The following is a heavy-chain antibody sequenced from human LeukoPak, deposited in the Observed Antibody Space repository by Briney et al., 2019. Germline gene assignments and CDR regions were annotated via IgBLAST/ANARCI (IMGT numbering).Heavy chain of an antibody. Sequence: GRSLRLSCAASGFTFDDYAMHWVRQAPGKGLEWVSGISWNSGSIGYADSVKGRFTISRDNAKTSLYLQMNSLRAEDTALYYCAKDISAGSSYYYYGMDVWGQGTTVTVSS. CDR1: GFTFDDYA. J-gene: IGHJ6*02. CDR2: ISWNSGSI. CDR3: AKDISAGSSYYYYGMDV. V-gene: IGHV3-9*01. D-gene: IGHD2-15*01.